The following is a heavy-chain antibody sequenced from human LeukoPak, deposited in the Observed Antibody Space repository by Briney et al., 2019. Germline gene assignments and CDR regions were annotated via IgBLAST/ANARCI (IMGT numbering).Heavy chain of an antibody. CDR2: INHSGST. CDR1: GGSFSGYY. V-gene: IGHV4-34*01. Sequence: SETLSLTCAVYGGSFSGYYWSWIRQPPGKGLEWIGEINHSGSTNYNPSLKSRVTMSVDTSKNQFPLKLSSVTAADTAVYYCARDTNTNVETGGFDYWGQGTLVTVSS. J-gene: IGHJ4*02. D-gene: IGHD7-27*01. CDR3: ARDTNTNVETGGFDY.